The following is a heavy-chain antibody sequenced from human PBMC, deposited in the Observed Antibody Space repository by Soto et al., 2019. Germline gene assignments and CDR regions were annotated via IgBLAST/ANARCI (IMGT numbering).Heavy chain of an antibody. J-gene: IGHJ4*02. V-gene: IGHV3-30*18. CDR3: VKVSTFYYDSSGLLDY. Sequence: LRLSCAASGFTFSTFALHWVRQAPGKGLEWVAVISYDGSYKYYADSVKGRFTISRDNSKDTLYLQMNSLRAEDTAVYYCVKVSTFYYDSSGLLDYWGQGTMVTVSS. CDR2: ISYDGSYK. D-gene: IGHD3-22*01. CDR1: GFTFSTFA.